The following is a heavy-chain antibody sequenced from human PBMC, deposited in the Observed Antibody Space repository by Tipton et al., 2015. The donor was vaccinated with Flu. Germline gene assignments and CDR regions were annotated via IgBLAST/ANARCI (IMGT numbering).Heavy chain of an antibody. V-gene: IGHV4-38-2*02. CDR1: ADSISSDFY. D-gene: IGHD4-11*01. CDR3: ARRDYSNYVSEPRSWFDP. Sequence: LRLSCTVSADSISSDFYWGWIRQPPGKGLEWLGNIHRSGNTYYNSSLQSRVSISIDRSNNQVSLRLVSVTATDTAIYYCARRDYSNYVSEPRSWFDPWGQGILVTVSS. CDR2: IHRSGNT. J-gene: IGHJ5*02.